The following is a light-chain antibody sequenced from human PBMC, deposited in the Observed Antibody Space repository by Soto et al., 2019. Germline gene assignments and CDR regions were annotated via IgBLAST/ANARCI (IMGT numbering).Light chain of an antibody. CDR2: GAY. CDR1: QSVSSTY. J-gene: IGKJ4*01. CDR3: QQRSNWPPA. V-gene: IGKV3-11*01. Sequence: IVLTQSPCTLSLSAGETATLSCRASQSVSSTYLGWYQQKPGQAPRLLIYGAYTRATGIPARFSGSGSGTDFTLTISSLEPEDFEVYYCQQRSNWPPAFGGGTKVDIK.